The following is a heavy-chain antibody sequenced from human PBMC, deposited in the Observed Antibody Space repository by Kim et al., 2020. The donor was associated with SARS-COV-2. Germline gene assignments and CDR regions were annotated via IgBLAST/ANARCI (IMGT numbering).Heavy chain of an antibody. D-gene: IGHD2-2*01. CDR3: ARDCSSTSCYDYY. CDR1: GFTFSSYA. V-gene: IGHV3-30*04. CDR2: ISYDGSNK. J-gene: IGHJ4*02. Sequence: GGSLRLFCAASGFTFSSYAMHWVRQAPGKGLEWVAVISYDGSNKYYADSVKGRFTISRDNSKNTLYLQMNSLRAEDTAVYYCARDCSSTSCYDYYWGQGTLVTVAA.